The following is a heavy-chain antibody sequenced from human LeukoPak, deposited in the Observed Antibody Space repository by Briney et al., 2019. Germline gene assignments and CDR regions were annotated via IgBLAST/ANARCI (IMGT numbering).Heavy chain of an antibody. CDR2: ISSSGSTI. Sequence: PGGSLRLSCAASGFTSSTYAMSWIRQAPGKGLEWVSYISSSGSTIYYADSVKGRFTISRDNAKNSLYLQMNSLRAEDTAVYYCARDRYYVDSSGYYLADYWGQGTLVTVSS. CDR3: ARDRYYVDSSGYYLADY. CDR1: GFTSSTYA. V-gene: IGHV3-11*01. D-gene: IGHD3-22*01. J-gene: IGHJ4*02.